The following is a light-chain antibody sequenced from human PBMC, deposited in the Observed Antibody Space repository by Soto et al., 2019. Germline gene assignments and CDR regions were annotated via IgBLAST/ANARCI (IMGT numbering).Light chain of an antibody. CDR2: GAS. CDR1: QSVSTN. Sequence: EIVLTQSPGTLSLSPGERVTLSCRAGQSVSTNLAWYQQKPGQAPRLLIYGASTRATGIPARFSGSGSGTEFTLTISSLQSEDFAIYYCQQYNKWPTLTFGGGTKVDIK. J-gene: IGKJ4*01. V-gene: IGKV3-15*01. CDR3: QQYNKWPTLT.